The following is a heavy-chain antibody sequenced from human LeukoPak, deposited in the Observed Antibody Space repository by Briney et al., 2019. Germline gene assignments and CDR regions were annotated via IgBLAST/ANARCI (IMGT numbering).Heavy chain of an antibody. D-gene: IGHD3-22*01. CDR1: GGSISSSSYY. Sequence: SETLSLTCTVSGGSISSSSYYWGWIRQPPGKGLEWIGGVYYSESTYYNPSLKSRVTISVDTSKNQFSLKLSSVTAADTAVYYCARAPLLYYYDSSGYPDYWGQGTLVTVSS. V-gene: IGHV4-39*01. CDR3: ARAPLLYYYDSSGYPDY. CDR2: VYYSEST. J-gene: IGHJ4*02.